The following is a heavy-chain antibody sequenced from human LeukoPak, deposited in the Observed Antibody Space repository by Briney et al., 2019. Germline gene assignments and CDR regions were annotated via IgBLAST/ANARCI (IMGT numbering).Heavy chain of an antibody. CDR2: IYHSGST. D-gene: IGHD4-23*01. CDR1: GGSISSGGYS. Sequence: SETLSLTCAVSGGSISSGGYSWSWIRQPPGKGLEWIGYIYHSGSTYYNPSLKSRVTISVDTSKNQFSLKLSSVTAADTAVYYCASIAGGNYWGQGTLVTVSS. V-gene: IGHV4-30-2*01. CDR3: ASIAGGNY. J-gene: IGHJ4*02.